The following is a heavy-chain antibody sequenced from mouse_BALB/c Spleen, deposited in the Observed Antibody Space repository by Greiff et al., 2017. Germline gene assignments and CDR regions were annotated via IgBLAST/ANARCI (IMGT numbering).Heavy chain of an antibody. CDR3: AKRGYGKSAWFGY. Sequence: EVQGVESGGGLVKPGGSLKLSCAASGFAFSSYDMSWVRQTPEKRLEWVAYISSGGGSTYYPDTVKGRFTISRDNAKNTLYLQMSSLKSEDTAMYYRAKRGYGKSAWFGYWGQGTLVTVSA. V-gene: IGHV5-12-1*01. CDR2: ISSGGGST. CDR1: GFAFSSYD. D-gene: IGHD2-10*02. J-gene: IGHJ3*01.